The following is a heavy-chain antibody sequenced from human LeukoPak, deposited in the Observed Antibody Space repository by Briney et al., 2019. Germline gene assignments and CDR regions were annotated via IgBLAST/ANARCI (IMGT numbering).Heavy chain of an antibody. CDR2: IYSGGST. Sequence: GGSLRLSCAASGFTVSGNYMSWVRQAPGKGLEWVSVIYSGGSTYYADSVKGRFTISRDNSKNTLYLQMNSLRAEDTAVYYCARDGYSSGWYPYYFDYWGQGTLVTVSS. CDR1: GFTVSGNY. D-gene: IGHD6-19*01. V-gene: IGHV3-53*01. J-gene: IGHJ4*02. CDR3: ARDGYSSGWYPYYFDY.